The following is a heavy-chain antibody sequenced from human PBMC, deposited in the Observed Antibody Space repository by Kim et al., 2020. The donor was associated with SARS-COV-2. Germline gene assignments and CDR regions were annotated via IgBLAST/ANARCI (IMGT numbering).Heavy chain of an antibody. V-gene: IGHV4-59*01. D-gene: IGHD2-15*01. CDR3: ARLADKGFFDP. CDR2: IYYSGST. Sequence: SETLSLTCTVSGGSISSYYWSWIRQPPGKGLEWIGYIYYSGSTNYNPSLKSRVTISVDTSKNQFSLNLSSVTAADTAVYYCARLADKGFFDPWGQGTLVTVSS. J-gene: IGHJ5*02. CDR1: GGSISSYY.